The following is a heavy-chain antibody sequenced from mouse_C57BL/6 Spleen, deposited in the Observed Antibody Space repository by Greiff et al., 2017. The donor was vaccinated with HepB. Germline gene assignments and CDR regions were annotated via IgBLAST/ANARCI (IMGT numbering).Heavy chain of an antibody. CDR2: IDPSDSYT. J-gene: IGHJ1*03. Sequence: QVQLQQSGAELVKPGASVKLSCKASGYTFTSYWMQWVKQRPGQGLEWIGEIDPSDSYTNYNQKFKGKATLTVDTSSSTAYMQLSSLTSEDSAVYYCARGRIYDGYYVRYFDVWGTGTTVTVSS. CDR1: GYTFTSYW. D-gene: IGHD2-3*01. V-gene: IGHV1-50*01. CDR3: ARGRIYDGYYVRYFDV.